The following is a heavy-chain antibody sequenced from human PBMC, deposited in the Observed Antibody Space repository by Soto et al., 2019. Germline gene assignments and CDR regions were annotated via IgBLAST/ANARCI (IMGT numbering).Heavy chain of an antibody. V-gene: IGHV1-58*01. CDR3: AVGDFWSGRSAAGDYYGMDV. D-gene: IGHD3-3*01. Sequence: ASVKVSFKASGFTFTSSSVQCVRQARVQRLELIGWIVVGSGNTNYAKKFQERVTITRDMSTSTADMELSSLRSEDTAVYYCAVGDFWSGRSAAGDYYGMDVGGRGNTVTVSS. J-gene: IGHJ6*01. CDR2: IVVGSGNT. CDR1: GFTFTSSS.